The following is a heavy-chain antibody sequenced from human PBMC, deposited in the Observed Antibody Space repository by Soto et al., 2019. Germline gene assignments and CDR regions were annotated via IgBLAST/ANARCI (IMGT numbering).Heavy chain of an antibody. CDR1: LDSLSSNSAS. CDR2: TYYRSKWYN. V-gene: IGHV6-1*01. D-gene: IGHD3-3*01. CDR3: ARLKGPLRFLEWLPRHYYYYMDV. Sequence: SQTLSLTCAIPLDSLSSNSASSNCIRPSPSRCLEWLGRTYYRSKWYNDYAVSVKSRITINPATSKNQFSLQLNSVSPEDTAVYYCARLKGPLRFLEWLPRHYYYYMDVWGKGNTVTV. J-gene: IGHJ6*03.